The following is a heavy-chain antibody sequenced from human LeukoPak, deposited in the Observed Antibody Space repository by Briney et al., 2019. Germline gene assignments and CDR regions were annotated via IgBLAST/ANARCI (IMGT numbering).Heavy chain of an antibody. CDR1: GVSISSGDYY. CDR3: ARGFDLVVGPVAMPHRYWFDP. Sequence: PSETLSLTCTVSGVSISSGDYYWSWIRQTPGKGLEWIGYVYNTGSTYCKPSLKSRVTLSIDTPKNQFSLKMTSVTAADTALYYCARGFDLVVGPVAMPHRYWFDPWGQGTLVTVSS. D-gene: IGHD2-2*01. V-gene: IGHV4-30-4*01. J-gene: IGHJ5*02. CDR2: VYNTGST.